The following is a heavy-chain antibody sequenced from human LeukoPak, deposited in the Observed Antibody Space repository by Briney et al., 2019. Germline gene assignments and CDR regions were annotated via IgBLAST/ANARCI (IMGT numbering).Heavy chain of an antibody. J-gene: IGHJ4*02. Sequence: ASVKVSCKASGYTFTGYYMHWVRQAPGQGLEWMGWISAYNGNTNYAQKLQGRVTMTSDTSTSTAYMELRSLRSDDTAVYYCARDGSSNLYYWGQGTLVTVSS. V-gene: IGHV1-18*04. CDR1: GYTFTGYY. CDR3: ARDGSSNLYY. CDR2: ISAYNGNT. D-gene: IGHD4-11*01.